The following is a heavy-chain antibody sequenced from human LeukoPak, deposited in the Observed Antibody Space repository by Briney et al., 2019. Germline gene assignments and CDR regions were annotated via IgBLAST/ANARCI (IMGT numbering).Heavy chain of an antibody. D-gene: IGHD1-26*01. CDR3: AAQPGFTVDGSYYPEYYFDY. CDR1: GYTFTGYY. V-gene: IGHV1-2*06. CDR2: INPNSGGT. J-gene: IGHJ4*02. Sequence: RASVKVSCKASGYTFTGYYMHWVRQAPGQGLEWMGRINPNSGGTNYAQKFQGRVTMTRDTSISTAYMELSRLRSDDTAVYYCAAQPGFTVDGSYYPEYYFDYWGQGTLVTVSS.